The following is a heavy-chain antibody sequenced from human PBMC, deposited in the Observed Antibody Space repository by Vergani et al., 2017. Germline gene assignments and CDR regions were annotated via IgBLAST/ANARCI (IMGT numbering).Heavy chain of an antibody. Sequence: QLQLQESGPGLVKPSETLSLTCTVSGGSISSSSYYWGWIRQPPGKGLEWFGSIYYSGSTYYNPSLKSRVTISVDPSKNQFPLKLSSVTAADTAVYYCARETVEYDAFDIWGQGTMVTVSS. CDR2: IYYSGST. J-gene: IGHJ3*02. CDR3: ARETVEYDAFDI. D-gene: IGHD3-3*01. CDR1: GGSISSSSYY. V-gene: IGHV4-39*07.